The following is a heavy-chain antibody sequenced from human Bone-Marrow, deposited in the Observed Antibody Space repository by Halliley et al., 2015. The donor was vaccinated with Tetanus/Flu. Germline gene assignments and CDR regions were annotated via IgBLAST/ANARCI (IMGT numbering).Heavy chain of an antibody. V-gene: IGHV4-4*02. Sequence: TLSLTCAVSGGSISSSNWWSWVRQAPGKGLEWIGEVYHSGSTNYNPSLQSRVIISVDKSENQFSLRLTSVTAADTAVYYCARAGKMTLVGMDAWGQGPTVPVSS. CDR3: ARAGKMTLVGMDA. D-gene: IGHD3-10*01. CDR2: VYHSGST. CDR1: GGSISSSNW. J-gene: IGHJ6*02.